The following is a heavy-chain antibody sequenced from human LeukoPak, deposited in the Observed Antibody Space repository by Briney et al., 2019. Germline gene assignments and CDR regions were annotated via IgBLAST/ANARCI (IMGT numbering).Heavy chain of an antibody. Sequence: GGSLRLSCAATGFTFSSYEMNWVRQAPGKGLEWVSYISSSSDYIYYADSMKGRFTISRDNAKSSLYLQMNSLRAEDTAVYFCARALPNIDYDFWGQGTLVTVSS. D-gene: IGHD2/OR15-2a*01. CDR2: ISSSSDYI. V-gene: IGHV3-21*05. J-gene: IGHJ4*02. CDR1: GFTFSSYE. CDR3: ARALPNIDYDF.